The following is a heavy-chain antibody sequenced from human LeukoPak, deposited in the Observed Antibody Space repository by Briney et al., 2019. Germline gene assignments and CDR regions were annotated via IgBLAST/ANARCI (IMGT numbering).Heavy chain of an antibody. Sequence: QPGGSLRPSCAASGFTFSSYAMSWVRQAPGKGLEWVSAISGSGGSTYYADSVKGRFTISRDNSKNTLYLQMNSLRAEDTAVYYCAKLKGPSPVAAGNYFDYWGQGTLVTVSS. J-gene: IGHJ4*02. CDR3: AKLKGPSPVAAGNYFDY. CDR2: ISGSGGST. D-gene: IGHD6-13*01. CDR1: GFTFSSYA. V-gene: IGHV3-23*01.